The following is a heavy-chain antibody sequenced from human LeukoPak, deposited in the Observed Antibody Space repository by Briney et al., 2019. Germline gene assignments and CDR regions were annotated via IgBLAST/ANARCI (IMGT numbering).Heavy chain of an antibody. D-gene: IGHD5-18*01. CDR1: GYSFSNYW. J-gene: IGHJ6*03. CDR3: ARQGSGYSPTYYYYMDV. Sequence: GESLKISCKGSGYSFSNYWIGWVRQMPGKGLEWMGIIYPGDSDTTYSPSFQGQVIISADKSISTAYLQWSSLKASDTAMYYCARQGSGYSPTYYYYMDVWGKGTTVTISS. V-gene: IGHV5-51*01. CDR2: IYPGDSDT.